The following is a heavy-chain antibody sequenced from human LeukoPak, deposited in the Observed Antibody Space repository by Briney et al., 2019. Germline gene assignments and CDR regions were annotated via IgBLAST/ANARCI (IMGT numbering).Heavy chain of an antibody. CDR1: GYSFTSYW. CDR2: IYPGDSDT. V-gene: IGHV5-51*01. J-gene: IGHJ4*02. Sequence: GESLKISCKGSGYSFTSYWIGWVRQMPGKGLEWMGIIYPGDSDTRYSPSFQGQVTISADKSISTAYLQWSSLKASDTAIYYCARHHGSGSYYSPSLDFWGQGTLVTVSS. CDR3: ARHHGSGSYYSPSLDF. D-gene: IGHD3-10*01.